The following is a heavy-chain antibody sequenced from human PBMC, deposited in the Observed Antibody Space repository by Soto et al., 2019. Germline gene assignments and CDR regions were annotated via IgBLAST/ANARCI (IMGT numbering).Heavy chain of an antibody. Sequence: ASVKVSCKTSGYTFSHYAIHWVRQAPGQRXEWMGWINTGNGDTKYSQALQGRVTITTDTSARTANVELSSLTSEDSAVYYCARDVPKRGYTYFSYYFGMDVWGQGTTVTVSS. CDR3: ARDVPKRGYTYFSYYFGMDV. V-gene: IGHV1-3*04. CDR2: INTGNGDT. CDR1: GYTFSHYA. D-gene: IGHD1-1*01. J-gene: IGHJ6*02.